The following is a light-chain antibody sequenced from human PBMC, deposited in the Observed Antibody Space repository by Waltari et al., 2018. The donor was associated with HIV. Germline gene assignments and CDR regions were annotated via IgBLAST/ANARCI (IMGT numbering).Light chain of an antibody. J-gene: IGKJ2*01. CDR1: QSAATN. CDR2: GAG. V-gene: IGKV3-15*01. CDR3: QQYNSSPT. Sequence: EILMTKSPATLAVSPGDRATLSYKASQSAATNIAWYQQKPGQPIRLLIYGAGTTATGVSGRFSGSGSGTDFTLTINNLQSDDSAVYFCQQYNSSPTFGQGTKVEV.